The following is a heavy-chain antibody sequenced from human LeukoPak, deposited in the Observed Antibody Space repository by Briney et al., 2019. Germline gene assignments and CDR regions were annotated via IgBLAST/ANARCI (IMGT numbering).Heavy chain of an antibody. CDR3: ARDRGVTTARGVPSWFDP. CDR2: IYTTGSP. J-gene: IGHJ5*02. V-gene: IGHV4-61*02. Sequence: SETLSLTCTISGDSISSSAYYWPWIRQPAGKGLEWIGRIYTTGSPDYSPSLRGRVTISVDTSMNQFSLKLTSVSAADTAVYYCARDRGVTTARGVPSWFDPWGQGILVTVSS. CDR1: GDSISSSAYY. D-gene: IGHD3-10*01.